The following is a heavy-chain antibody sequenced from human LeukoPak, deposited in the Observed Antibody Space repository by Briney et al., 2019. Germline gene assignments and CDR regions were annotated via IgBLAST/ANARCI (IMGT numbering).Heavy chain of an antibody. Sequence: PSETLSLTCTVSGASISSGGYSWSWLRQHPGKGLEWIGYIYYSGSTYYNPSLKSRVTISVDTSKNQFSLKLSSVTAADTAVYYCARASPQPDSSGYYYPFDYWGQGTLVTVTS. CDR2: IYYSGST. CDR1: GASISSGGYS. V-gene: IGHV4-31*03. J-gene: IGHJ4*02. D-gene: IGHD3-22*01. CDR3: ARASPQPDSSGYYYPFDY.